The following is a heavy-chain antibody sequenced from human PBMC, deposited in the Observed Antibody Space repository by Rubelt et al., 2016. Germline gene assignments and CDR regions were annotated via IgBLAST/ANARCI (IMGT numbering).Heavy chain of an antibody. CDR3: VGRTFCGGDCYRFDP. D-gene: IGHD2-21*01. CDR1: GGSISSYY. Sequence: QLQLQESGPGLVKPSETLSLTCTVSGGSISSYYWSWIRQPPGKGLEWIGYIYYSGSHNYNPSLKKRVTITAATSKNQFSMKRGAVTAADTAVYYCVGRTFCGGDCYRFDPGGQGTLVTVSS. CDR2: IYYSGSH. V-gene: IGHV4-59*12. J-gene: IGHJ5*02.